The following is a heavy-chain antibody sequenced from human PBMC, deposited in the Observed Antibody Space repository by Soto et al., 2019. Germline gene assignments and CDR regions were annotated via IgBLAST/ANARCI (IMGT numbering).Heavy chain of an antibody. J-gene: IGHJ5*02. V-gene: IGHV4-39*01. D-gene: IGHD3-16*02. CDR1: GGSISRTTYS. CDR2: IYHSGRT. Sequence: QLQLQESGPGLVKPSETLSLTCTVSGGSISRTTYSWGWIRQPPGKGLEWIGNIYHSGRTSYIPSRRSRVTISVDTSKNQFSLKLTSATAADTAVYYCATYRAWGQGTLVTVSS. CDR3: ATYRA.